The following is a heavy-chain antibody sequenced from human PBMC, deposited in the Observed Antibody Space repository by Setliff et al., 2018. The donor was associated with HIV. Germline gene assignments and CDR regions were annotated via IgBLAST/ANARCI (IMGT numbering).Heavy chain of an antibody. V-gene: IGHV1-69*13. D-gene: IGHD2-21*02. CDR1: GGTFSSYS. CDR2: IIPIFGTT. J-gene: IGHJ4*02. CDR3: ARGRHAVVVTALEHDY. Sequence: SVKVSCKASGGTFSSYSITWVRQAPGQGLEWVGGIIPIFGTTNYAQNFQGRVTISADESTSTAYMELSSPRSEDTAVYYCARGRHAVVVTALEHDYWGQGTLVTVSS.